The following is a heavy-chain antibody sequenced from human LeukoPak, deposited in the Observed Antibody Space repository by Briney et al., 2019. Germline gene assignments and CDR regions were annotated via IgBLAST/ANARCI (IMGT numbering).Heavy chain of an antibody. CDR2: IKSKIDGGTT. Sequence: GGSLRLSCAASGFTFSGAWMNWVRLAPGKGLEWIGHIKSKIDGGTTDYAAPVKGRFTISRDNAKNSLYLQMNSPRAEDTAVYYCARDTGEWELLDAFDIWGQGTMVTVSS. D-gene: IGHD1-26*01. CDR3: ARDTGEWELLDAFDI. CDR1: GFTFSGAW. V-gene: IGHV3-15*01. J-gene: IGHJ3*02.